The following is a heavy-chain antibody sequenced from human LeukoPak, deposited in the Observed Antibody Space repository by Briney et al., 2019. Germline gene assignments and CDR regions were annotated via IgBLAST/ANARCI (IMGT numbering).Heavy chain of an antibody. V-gene: IGHV4-59*11. CDR2: VYFSGNT. CDR3: AKVNKDYGDYMAPDY. J-gene: IGHJ4*02. Sequence: SETLSLTCIVSGVSISDHYWSWIRQTPGQGLESIGYVYFSGNTKYNPSLSRRVTISVDRPKNRVSLKLTSVTAADTAVYYCAKVNKDYGDYMAPDYWGQGTQVIVSS. D-gene: IGHD4-17*01. CDR1: GVSISDHY.